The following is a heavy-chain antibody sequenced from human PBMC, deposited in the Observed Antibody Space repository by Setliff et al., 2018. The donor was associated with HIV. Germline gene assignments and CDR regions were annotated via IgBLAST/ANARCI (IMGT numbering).Heavy chain of an antibody. CDR1: GFTFSDNY. D-gene: IGHD5-18*01. CDR2: ISHSSSPR. V-gene: IGHV3-11*01. CDR3: ARCGNTAMADY. J-gene: IGHJ4*02. Sequence: GGSLRLSCSVPGFTFSDNYMGWIRLAPGKGLEWISSISHSSSPRHYADSVKGRFTISRDNAKNSLYLEMNRLRADDTAVYYCARCGNTAMADYWGQGTLVTVSS.